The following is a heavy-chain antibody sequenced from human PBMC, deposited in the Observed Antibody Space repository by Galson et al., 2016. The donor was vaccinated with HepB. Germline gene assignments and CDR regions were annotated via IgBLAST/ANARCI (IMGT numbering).Heavy chain of an antibody. CDR2: IIGSGGNK. Sequence: SLRLSCAASGFTFSSYAMSWVRQAPGKGLEWVSAIIGSGGNKYYADSVKGRFTISRDNSKNTLYLQMNSLRAEDTAVYYCASPRGYSYDAWDDTTTDYWGQGTLVTVSS. J-gene: IGHJ4*02. V-gene: IGHV3-23*01. D-gene: IGHD5-18*01. CDR3: ASPRGYSYDAWDDTTTDY. CDR1: GFTFSSYA.